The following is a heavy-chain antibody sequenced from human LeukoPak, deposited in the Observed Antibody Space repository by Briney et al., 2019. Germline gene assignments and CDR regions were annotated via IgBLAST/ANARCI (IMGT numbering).Heavy chain of an antibody. J-gene: IGHJ4*02. CDR3: ARVRIVATIKRGQTFDY. D-gene: IGHD5-12*01. CDR1: GYSFTSYW. Sequence: NLGESLKISCKGSGYSFTSYWIGWVRQMPGKGLEWMGIIYPGDSDTRYSPSFQGQVTISADKSISTAYLQWSSLKASDTAMYYCARVRIVATIKRGQTFDYWGQGTLVTVSS. V-gene: IGHV5-51*01. CDR2: IYPGDSDT.